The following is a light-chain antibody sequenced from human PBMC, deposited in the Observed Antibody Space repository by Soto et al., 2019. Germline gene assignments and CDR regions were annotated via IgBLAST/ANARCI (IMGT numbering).Light chain of an antibody. J-gene: IGKJ1*01. V-gene: IGKV1-39*01. CDR1: QSIQKS. CDR2: AAS. CDR3: QQNYITPPWT. Sequence: QLTQSPSSLSASIGDRVTITCRACQSIQKSLNWSQQKPGKAPKLLIFAASNLQSGVPSRFSGSGSGTDFTLTISSLQAEDFATYNCQQNYITPPWTFGPGTKVDIK.